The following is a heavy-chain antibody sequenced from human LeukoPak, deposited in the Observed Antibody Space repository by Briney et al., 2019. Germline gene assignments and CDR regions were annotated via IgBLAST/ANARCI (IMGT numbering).Heavy chain of an antibody. CDR3: ARSSYSSSSSV. D-gene: IGHD6-6*01. Sequence: LAGGSLRLFCAASGFTFSGFWMSWSRQAPGKGLEWVASINSDGSEGYYADVVKGRFTISRDNAKNSLYLQINSLRAEDTAVYYCARSSYSSSSSVWGQGTMVTVSS. CDR2: INSDGSEG. J-gene: IGHJ3*01. V-gene: IGHV3-7*03. CDR1: GFTFSGFW.